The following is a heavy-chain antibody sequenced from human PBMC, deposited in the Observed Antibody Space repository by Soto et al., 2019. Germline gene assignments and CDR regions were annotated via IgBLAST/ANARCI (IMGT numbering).Heavy chain of an antibody. CDR2: ISAYNGNT. CDR1: GYTFTSYG. Sequence: ASVKVSCKAAGYTFTSYGISWVRQAPGQGLEWMGWISAYNGNTNYAQKLQGRVTTTTDTSTSTAYMELRSLRSDDTAVYYCARDRGYYDYVWGSWPPYYFDYWGQGTLVTVSS. D-gene: IGHD3-16*01. CDR3: ARDRGYYDYVWGSWPPYYFDY. V-gene: IGHV1-18*04. J-gene: IGHJ4*02.